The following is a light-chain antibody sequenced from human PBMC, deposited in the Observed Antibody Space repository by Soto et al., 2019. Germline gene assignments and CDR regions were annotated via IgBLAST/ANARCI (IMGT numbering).Light chain of an antibody. Sequence: QSALTQPASVSGSPGQSITISCTGTSSDGGSYNYVSWYQQYPGKAPKLMIYDVSNRPSGVSYRFSGSKSGNTASLTISGLQAEDEADYYCSSYTTSSTPVVFGGGTKLTVL. CDR2: DVS. J-gene: IGLJ2*01. CDR1: SSDGGSYNY. V-gene: IGLV2-14*01. CDR3: SSYTTSSTPVV.